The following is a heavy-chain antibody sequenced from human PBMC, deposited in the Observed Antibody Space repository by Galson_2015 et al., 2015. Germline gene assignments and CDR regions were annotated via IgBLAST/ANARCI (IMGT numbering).Heavy chain of an antibody. CDR1: GFTFSSYA. CDR2: ISGSGGST. D-gene: IGHD2-15*01. J-gene: IGHJ1*01. Sequence: SLRLSCAASGFTFSSYAMSWVHQAPGKGLEWVSAISGSGGSTYYADSVKGRFTISRDNSKNTLYLQMNSLRAEDTAVYYCAKGPLGYCSGGSCSLGYFQHWGQGTLVTVSS. V-gene: IGHV3-23*01. CDR3: AKGPLGYCSGGSCSLGYFQH.